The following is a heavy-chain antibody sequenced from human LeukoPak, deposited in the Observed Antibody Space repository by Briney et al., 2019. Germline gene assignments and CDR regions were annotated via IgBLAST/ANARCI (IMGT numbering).Heavy chain of an antibody. CDR1: GYTFTGYY. Sequence: ASVKVSCKASGYTFTGYYMHWVRQAPGQGLEWMGWINPNSGGTNYAQKFQGRVTMTRDTSISTAYMELSRLRSGDTAVYYCARVYGSGFNWFDPWGQGTLVTVSS. D-gene: IGHD3-10*01. V-gene: IGHV1-2*02. CDR2: INPNSGGT. J-gene: IGHJ5*02. CDR3: ARVYGSGFNWFDP.